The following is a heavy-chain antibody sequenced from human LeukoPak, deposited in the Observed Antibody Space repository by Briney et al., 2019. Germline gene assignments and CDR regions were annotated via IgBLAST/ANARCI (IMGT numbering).Heavy chain of an antibody. V-gene: IGHV1-46*01. J-gene: IGHJ4*02. CDR2: INPSGGST. CDR3: ALLMITFGGVIGKFDY. CDR1: GYTSTSHY. D-gene: IGHD3-16*02. Sequence: ASVKVSCKASGYTSTSHYMHWVRQAPGQGLEWMGIINPSGGSTSYAQKFQGRVTMTRDTSTSTVYMELSSLRSEDTAVYYCALLMITFGGVIGKFDYWGQGTLVTVSS.